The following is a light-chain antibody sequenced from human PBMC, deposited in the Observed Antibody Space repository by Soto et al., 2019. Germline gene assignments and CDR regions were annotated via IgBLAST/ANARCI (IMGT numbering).Light chain of an antibody. CDR2: GNS. CDR1: SSNIGAIYD. V-gene: IGLV1-40*01. Sequence: QSVLTQPPSVSGAPGQRVTISCTGSSSNIGAIYDVHWYQQLPGTAPKLLIYGNSNRPSGVPDRFSGSKSGTSASLAITGLRAEAEADYYCQSYDSSLSGWVFGGGTKLTVL. CDR3: QSYDSSLSGWV. J-gene: IGLJ3*02.